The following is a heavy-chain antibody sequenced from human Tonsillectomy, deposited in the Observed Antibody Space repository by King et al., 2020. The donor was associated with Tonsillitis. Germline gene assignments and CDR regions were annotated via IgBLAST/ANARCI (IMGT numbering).Heavy chain of an antibody. CDR3: ATDGSGLSDWYCDL. J-gene: IGHJ2*01. V-gene: IGHV3-30*03. CDR2: IGYDASYK. D-gene: IGHD5-12*01. CDR1: GFTFANYS. Sequence: VQLVESGGGVVQPGTSLRLSCAASGFTFANYSMHWVRQAPGKGLEWVALIGYDASYKNYADSVKGRFTISRDNSKNTLYLEMNSLRVEDTAVYYCATDGSGLSDWYCDLWGGGPLVTV.